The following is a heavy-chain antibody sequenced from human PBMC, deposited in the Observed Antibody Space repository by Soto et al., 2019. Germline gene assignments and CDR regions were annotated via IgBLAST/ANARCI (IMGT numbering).Heavy chain of an antibody. CDR3: AHAYGGRSLY. CDR1: GFSLTTDRVG. V-gene: IGHV2-5*02. Sequence: QITLKEAGPTLVKPTQTLTLTCIFSGFSLTTDRVGVGWIRQPPGEALEWLAVIYWDDSKTYRPSLESRITITTDTSKNQVALTMTNMDSLDTATYYCAHAYGGRSLYWGQGTLVTVSS. D-gene: IGHD1-26*01. J-gene: IGHJ4*02. CDR2: IYWDDSK.